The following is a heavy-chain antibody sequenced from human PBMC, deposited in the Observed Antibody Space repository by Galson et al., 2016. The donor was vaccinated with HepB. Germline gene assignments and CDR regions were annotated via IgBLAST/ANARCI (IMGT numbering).Heavy chain of an antibody. CDR1: GYTFVNYG. J-gene: IGHJ3*01. Sequence: SVKVSCKASGYTFVNYGISWVRQAPGQGLEWMGWISAYNNNTDYAPNLHGRVTLTTDTSASTAYMEVRSLRSDDTAVYYCARSSRHIAAPGRYAFDVWGQGTVVTVSS. CDR2: ISAYNNNT. D-gene: IGHD6-13*01. V-gene: IGHV1-18*01. CDR3: ARSSRHIAAPGRYAFDV.